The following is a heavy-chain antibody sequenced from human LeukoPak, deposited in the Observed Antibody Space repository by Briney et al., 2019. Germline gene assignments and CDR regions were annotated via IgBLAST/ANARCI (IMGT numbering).Heavy chain of an antibody. J-gene: IGHJ4*02. CDR2: IYASGST. D-gene: IGHD2-2*01. V-gene: IGHV4-4*07. CDR3: ARDRPVVPAAFDS. Sequence: PSETLSLTCNVSGGSISSYYWSWIRQSAGKGLEWIGRIYASGSTNYNPSPKSRVTMSVDASKNQFSLKLSSVTAADTAVYYCARDRPVVPAAFDSWGQGTLVTVSA. CDR1: GGSISSYY.